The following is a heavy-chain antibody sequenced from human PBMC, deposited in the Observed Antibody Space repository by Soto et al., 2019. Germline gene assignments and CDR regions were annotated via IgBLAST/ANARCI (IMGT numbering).Heavy chain of an antibody. Sequence: SETLSLTCTVSGGSISSYYWSWIRQPPGKGLEWIGYIYYSGSTNYNPSLKSRVTISVDTSKNQFSLKLSSVTAADTAVYYCAVSIAARPGDFDYWGQGTLVTVSS. CDR3: AVSIAARPGDFDY. V-gene: IGHV4-59*01. CDR1: GGSISSYY. J-gene: IGHJ4*02. CDR2: IYYSGST. D-gene: IGHD6-6*01.